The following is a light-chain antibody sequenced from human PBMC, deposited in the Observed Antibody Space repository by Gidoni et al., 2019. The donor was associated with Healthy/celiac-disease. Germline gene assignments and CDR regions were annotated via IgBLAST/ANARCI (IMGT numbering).Light chain of an antibody. Sequence: ETVLPQSPATLSLSPGERATLSCRASQSVSSDLAWYQQKPGKAPRLLIYDASTRATGIPARFSGSGSGTDFTLTISSLEPEDFAVYYCQQRSNWPPLTFXGXTKVEIK. CDR2: DAS. J-gene: IGKJ4*01. V-gene: IGKV3-11*01. CDR1: QSVSSD. CDR3: QQRSNWPPLT.